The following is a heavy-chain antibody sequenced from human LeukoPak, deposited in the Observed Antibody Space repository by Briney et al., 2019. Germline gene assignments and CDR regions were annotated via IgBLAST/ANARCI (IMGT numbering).Heavy chain of an antibody. CDR3: ARDLHRMYYDFWSGYPRYMDV. J-gene: IGHJ6*03. D-gene: IGHD3-3*01. V-gene: IGHV1-18*01. Sequence: ASVKVSCKASGYTFTSYGISWVRQAPGQGLEWMGWISAYNGNTNYAQKLQGRVTMTTDTSTSTAYMELSSLRSEDTAVYYCARDLHRMYYDFWSGYPRYMDVWGKGTAVTVSS. CDR2: ISAYNGNT. CDR1: GYTFTSYG.